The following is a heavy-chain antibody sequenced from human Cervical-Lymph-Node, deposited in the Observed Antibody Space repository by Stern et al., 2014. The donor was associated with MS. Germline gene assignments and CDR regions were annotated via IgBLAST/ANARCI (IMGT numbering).Heavy chain of an antibody. Sequence: VQLVESGPGLGKPSQTLSLTCTVSGGSISSGNYYWSWIRQPAGKGLEXIGRIHTGGTTPYTPPLKSRVTISGDTSKNQFSLKLSSVTAADTAVYYCARDPMVLGYFDYWGQGTLVTVSS. V-gene: IGHV4-61*02. CDR1: GGSISSGNYY. CDR2: IHTGGTT. CDR3: ARDPMVLGYFDY. D-gene: IGHD3-10*01. J-gene: IGHJ4*02.